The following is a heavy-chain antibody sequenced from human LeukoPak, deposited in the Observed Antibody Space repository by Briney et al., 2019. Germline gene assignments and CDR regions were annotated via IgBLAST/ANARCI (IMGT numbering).Heavy chain of an antibody. CDR2: INHSGST. J-gene: IGHJ4*02. V-gene: IGHV4-34*01. D-gene: IGHD5-12*01. Sequence: SETLSLTCAVYGGSFSGYYWSWIRQPPGKGLEWIGEINHSGSTNYNPSLKSRVTMSVDTSKNQFSLKLSSVTAADTAVYYCASPQMATGDYWGQGTLVTVSS. CDR3: ASPQMATGDY. CDR1: GGSFSGYY.